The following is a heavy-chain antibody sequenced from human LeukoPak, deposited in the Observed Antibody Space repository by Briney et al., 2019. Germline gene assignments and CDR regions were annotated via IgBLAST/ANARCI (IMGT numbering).Heavy chain of an antibody. D-gene: IGHD3-10*01. V-gene: IGHV3-23*01. CDR2: ISGSGGST. CDR1: AFNFKDYA. Sequence: PGGSLRLSCAASAFNFKDYAMSWVRQAPGKGLEWVSAISGSGGSTYYADSVKGRFTISRDNSKNTLYLQMNSLRAEDTAVYYCAKDLNWYYGSGSLGYYYGMDVWGQGTTVTVSS. CDR3: AKDLNWYYGSGSLGYYYGMDV. J-gene: IGHJ6*02.